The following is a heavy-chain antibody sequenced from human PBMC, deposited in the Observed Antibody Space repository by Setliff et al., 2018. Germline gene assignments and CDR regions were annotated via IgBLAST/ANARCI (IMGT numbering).Heavy chain of an antibody. D-gene: IGHD6-13*01. CDR3: ARAGVAAADRKGLLEY. CDR2: INPGGGSA. Sequence: ASVKVSCKATGYTLSRHYMHWARQAPGQGLEWMRIINPGGGSASIVQKFQGRVTMTSDTSTSTVYMEVTGLTSEDTAVYYCARAGVAAADRKGLLEYWGQGTLVTV. CDR1: GYTLSRHY. V-gene: IGHV1-46*01. J-gene: IGHJ4*02.